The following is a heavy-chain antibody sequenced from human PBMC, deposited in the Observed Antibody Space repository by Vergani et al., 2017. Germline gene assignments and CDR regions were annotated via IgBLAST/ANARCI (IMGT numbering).Heavy chain of an antibody. J-gene: IGHJ3*01. CDR3: SRRAESWETLLRDGFDV. CDR1: GWSLSGYY. CDR2: INHSGTI. Sequence: QVQLQQWGPGLLKPSETLSLTCAVYGWSLSGYYWSWIRLAPGKGLEWIGEINHSGTINYNPTLKSPFNVSIDTSRDHFSLKLRAVSAADTAVYFCSRRAESWETLLRDGFDVWGQGTFVTVSP. D-gene: IGHD1-26*01. V-gene: IGHV4-34*01.